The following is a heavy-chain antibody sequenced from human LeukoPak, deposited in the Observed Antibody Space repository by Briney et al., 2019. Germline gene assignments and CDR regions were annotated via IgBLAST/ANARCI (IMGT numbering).Heavy chain of an antibody. CDR1: GFTFSSYA. D-gene: IGHD6-13*01. Sequence: PGGSLRLSCAASGFTFSSYAMSWVRQAPGKGLEWVSAISGSGGSTYYADSVKGRFTIYRDNSKNTLYLQMNSLRAEDTAVYYCAKDGAAAGFAEYFQHWGQGTLVTVSS. CDR2: ISGSGGST. J-gene: IGHJ1*01. CDR3: AKDGAAAGFAEYFQH. V-gene: IGHV3-23*01.